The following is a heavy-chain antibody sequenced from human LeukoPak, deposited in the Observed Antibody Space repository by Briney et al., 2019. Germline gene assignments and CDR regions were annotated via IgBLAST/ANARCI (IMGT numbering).Heavy chain of an antibody. D-gene: IGHD3-22*01. CDR1: GYSISSGYY. Sequence: SETLSLTCAVSGYSISSGYYWGWIRQPPGKGLEWIGSIYHSGSTYYNPSLKSRVTISVDTSKNQFSLKLSSVTAADTAAYYCARHDDYYDSSGCLDYWGQGTLVTVSS. CDR2: IYHSGST. J-gene: IGHJ4*02. CDR3: ARHDDYYDSSGCLDY. V-gene: IGHV4-38-2*01.